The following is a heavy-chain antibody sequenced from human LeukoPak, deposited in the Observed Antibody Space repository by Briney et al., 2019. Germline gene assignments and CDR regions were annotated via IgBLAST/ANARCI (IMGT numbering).Heavy chain of an antibody. CDR3: ARVKDPGGYYYYYYMDI. Sequence: PSETLSLTCAVHGGSFSGHYWTWIRQPPGKGLEWIGEINHSGSTNYNPSLKSRVTISVDTSKNQFSLKVSSVTAADTAVYYCARVKDPGGYYYYYYMDIWGKGNTVTVSS. CDR2: INHSGST. V-gene: IGHV4-34*01. J-gene: IGHJ6*03. D-gene: IGHD3-16*01. CDR1: GGSFSGHY.